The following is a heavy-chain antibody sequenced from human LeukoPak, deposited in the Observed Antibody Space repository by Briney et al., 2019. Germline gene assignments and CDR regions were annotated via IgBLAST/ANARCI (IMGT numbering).Heavy chain of an antibody. CDR2: VSAYNGNT. CDR3: ARGPQEMAIIFPDFDY. V-gene: IGHV1-18*01. J-gene: IGHJ4*02. CDR1: VYTFTSSG. Sequence: ASVKVSCKASVYTFTSSGINWVRQAPGQGLEWMGWVSAYNGNTNYAQSLQGRVTMTTDTSTSTAYMEPRSLRSDDTAVYYCARGPQEMAIIFPDFDYWGQGTLVTVSS. D-gene: IGHD5-24*01.